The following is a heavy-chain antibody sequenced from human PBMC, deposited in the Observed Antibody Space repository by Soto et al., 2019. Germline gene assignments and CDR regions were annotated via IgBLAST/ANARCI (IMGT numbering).Heavy chain of an antibody. Sequence: ASVKVSCKASGYTFTGYYMHWARQAPGQGLEWMGWINPNSGGTNYAQKFQGRVTMTRDTSISTAYMELSRLRSDDTAVYYCAVDWGGYYYGMDVWGQGTTVTVSS. CDR3: AVDWGGYYYGMDV. CDR1: GYTFTGYY. J-gene: IGHJ6*02. V-gene: IGHV1-2*02. CDR2: INPNSGGT. D-gene: IGHD7-27*01.